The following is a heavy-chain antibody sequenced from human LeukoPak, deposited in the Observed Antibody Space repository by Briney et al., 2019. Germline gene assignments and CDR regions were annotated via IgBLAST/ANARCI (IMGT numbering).Heavy chain of an antibody. Sequence: PGGSLRLSCAASGFTFSSYAMSWVRQAPGKGLQWVSAISASGINTYYADSVKGRFAISRDNSRNTLYLQMNSLRTDDTAVYYCAKDQRTTTTTRGWFDPWGQGTLVTVSS. CDR2: ISASGINT. J-gene: IGHJ5*02. CDR1: GFTFSSYA. V-gene: IGHV3-23*01. D-gene: IGHD1-1*01. CDR3: AKDQRTTTTTRGWFDP.